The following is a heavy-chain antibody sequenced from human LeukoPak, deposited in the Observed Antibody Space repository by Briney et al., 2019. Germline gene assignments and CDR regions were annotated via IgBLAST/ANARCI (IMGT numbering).Heavy chain of an antibody. CDR1: RFTFSTYA. V-gene: IGHV3-23*01. CDR3: AKEGTKDTRFDY. CDR2: ISGSGGST. D-gene: IGHD2-8*01. J-gene: IGHJ4*02. Sequence: GGSLRLSCAAARFTFSTYAMSWVRQAPGKGLEWVSAISGSGGSTYYADSVKGRFTISRDNSKNTLYLQMNSLRAEDTAVYYCAKEGTKDTRFDYWGQGTLVTVSS.